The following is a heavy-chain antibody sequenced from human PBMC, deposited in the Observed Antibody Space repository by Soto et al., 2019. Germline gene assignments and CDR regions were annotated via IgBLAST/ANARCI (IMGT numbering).Heavy chain of an antibody. V-gene: IGHV1-2*02. CDR1: GYTFTGYY. CDR3: ARVHFWSGYYYNWFDP. CDR2: INPNSGGT. J-gene: IGHJ5*02. D-gene: IGHD3-3*02. Sequence: ASVKVSCKASGYTFTGYYMHWVRQAPGQGLEWMGWINPNSGGTNYAQKFQGRVTMTRDTSISTAYMELSRLRSDDTAVYYCARVHFWSGYYYNWFDPWGQGTLVT.